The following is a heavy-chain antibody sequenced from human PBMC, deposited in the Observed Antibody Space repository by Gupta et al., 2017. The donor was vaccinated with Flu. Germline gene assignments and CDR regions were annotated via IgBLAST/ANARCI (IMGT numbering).Heavy chain of an antibody. Sequence: QERVVESGGGVVQPGRSLRLSCAASGFSFSNYGMHWVRQAPGKGLEWVADMSHDGSSENYADSVKGRFTISRDNSKNKLYLQMNSLRTEDTAVYHCAKDWKWNYNIYGMNVWGQGTTVTVSS. D-gene: IGHD3-9*01. V-gene: IGHV3-30*18. CDR3: AKDWKWNYNIYGMNV. J-gene: IGHJ6*02. CDR1: GFSFSNYG. CDR2: MSHDGSSE.